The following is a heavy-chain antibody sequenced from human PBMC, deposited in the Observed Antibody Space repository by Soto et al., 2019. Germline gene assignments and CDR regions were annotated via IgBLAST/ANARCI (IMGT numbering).Heavy chain of an antibody. D-gene: IGHD1-20*01. CDR3: ARAIIGTTAFDY. Sequence: PGGSLRLSCAASGFTVRSNHMSWVRQAPGKGLEWVSLIYSGGTTYYADSVKGRFTISRDNSKNTLYLQMNSLRADDTAVYYCARAIIGTTAFDYWGQGTLVTAPQ. J-gene: IGHJ4*02. CDR2: IYSGGTT. V-gene: IGHV3-53*01. CDR1: GFTVRSNH.